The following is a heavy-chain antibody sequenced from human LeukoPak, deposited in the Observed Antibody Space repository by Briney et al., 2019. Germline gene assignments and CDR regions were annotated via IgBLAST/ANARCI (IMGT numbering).Heavy chain of an antibody. CDR2: INPNSGGT. J-gene: IGHJ5*02. CDR1: GYTFTGYY. D-gene: IGHD6-6*01. Sequence: VASVKVSCKASGYTFTGYYMHWVRQAPGQGLEWMGWINPNSGGTNYAQKFQGRVTMTRDTSISTAYMELSRLRSDDTAVYYCARGAARTRFWFDPWGQGTLVTVSS. V-gene: IGHV1-2*02. CDR3: ARGAARTRFWFDP.